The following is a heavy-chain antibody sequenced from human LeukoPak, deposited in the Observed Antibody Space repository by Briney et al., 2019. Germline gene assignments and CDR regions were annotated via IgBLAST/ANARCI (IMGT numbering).Heavy chain of an antibody. V-gene: IGHV4-34*01. Sequence: SETLSLTCAVYGGSFSGYYWSWIRQPPGKGLEWIGEINHSGSTNYNPSLKSRVTISVDTSKNQFSLKLSSVTAADTAVYYCARHTSGKRITMVRGVGRTRGYYFDYWGQGTLVTVSS. CDR1: GGSFSGYY. D-gene: IGHD3-10*01. J-gene: IGHJ4*02. CDR3: ARHTSGKRITMVRGVGRTRGYYFDY. CDR2: INHSGST.